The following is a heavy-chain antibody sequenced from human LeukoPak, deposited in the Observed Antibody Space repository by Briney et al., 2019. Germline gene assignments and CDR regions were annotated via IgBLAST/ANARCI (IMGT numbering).Heavy chain of an antibody. J-gene: IGHJ3*02. CDR2: IGYDGSYT. Sequence: PGRSLRLSCAASGSRFRSYGMNWVRQAPGKGLEWMTSIGYDGSYTYYVDSVKGRFTISRDNSKNTLYLQMSSLRPEDTAVYYCAKAPGGVIYDKDVFDIWGQGKMVTVSS. V-gene: IGHV3-30*02. CDR3: AKAPGGVIYDKDVFDI. D-gene: IGHD3-9*01. CDR1: GSRFRSYG.